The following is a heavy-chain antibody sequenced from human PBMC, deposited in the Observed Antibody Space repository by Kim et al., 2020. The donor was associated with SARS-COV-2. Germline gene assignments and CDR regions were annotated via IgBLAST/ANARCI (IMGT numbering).Heavy chain of an antibody. CDR3: AKAEKIAAAWVAEEWDYFDY. CDR2: ISGSGGST. D-gene: IGHD6-13*01. Sequence: GGSLRLSCAASGFTFSSYAMSWVRQAPGKGLEWVSAISGSGGSTYHADSVKGRFTISRDNSKNTLYLQMNSLRAEDTAVYYCAKAEKIAAAWVAEEWDYFDYWGQGTLVTVSS. V-gene: IGHV3-23*01. J-gene: IGHJ4*02. CDR1: GFTFSSYA.